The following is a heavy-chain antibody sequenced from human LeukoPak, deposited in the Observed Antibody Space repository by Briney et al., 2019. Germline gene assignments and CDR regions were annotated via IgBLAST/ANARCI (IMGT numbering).Heavy chain of an antibody. CDR1: GGSFSGYY. V-gene: IGHV4-34*10. CDR2: INHSGST. D-gene: IGHD2-2*01. CDR3: ARYCSSTSCYQYFQH. Sequence: PSETLSLTCAVYGGSFSGYYWSWLRQPPGKGLEWIGEINHSGSTNYNPSLKSRVTISVDTSKNQFSLKLSSVTAADTAVYYCARYCSSTSCYQYFQHWGQGTLVTVSS. J-gene: IGHJ1*01.